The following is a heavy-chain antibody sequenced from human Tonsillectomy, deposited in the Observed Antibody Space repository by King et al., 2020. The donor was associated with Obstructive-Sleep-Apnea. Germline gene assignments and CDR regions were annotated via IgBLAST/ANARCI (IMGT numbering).Heavy chain of an antibody. Sequence: QLQESGPGLVKPSETLSLTCTVSGGSISSSSYYWGWIRQPPGKGLEWIGSIYYSGSTYYNPSLKSRVTIPVDTSKNQFSLKLSSVTAADTAVYYCARGDCSGGSCYRGGYYFDYWGQGTLVTVSS. CDR3: ARGDCSGGSCYRGGYYFDY. J-gene: IGHJ4*02. D-gene: IGHD2-15*01. CDR1: GGSISSSSYY. CDR2: IYYSGST. V-gene: IGHV4-39*01.